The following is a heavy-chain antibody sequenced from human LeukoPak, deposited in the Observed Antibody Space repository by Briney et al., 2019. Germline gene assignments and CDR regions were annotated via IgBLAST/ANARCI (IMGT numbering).Heavy chain of an antibody. CDR3: AKDSTCSSTSCRKGFDY. D-gene: IGHD2-2*01. V-gene: IGHV3-23*01. CDR1: GFTFSSYA. J-gene: IGHJ4*02. CDR2: ISGSGGST. Sequence: SGRSLRLSCAASGFTFSSYAMSWVRQAPGKGLEWVSAISGSGGSTYYADSVKGRFTISRDNSKNTLYLQMSSLRAEDTAVYYCAKDSTCSSTSCRKGFDYWGQGTLVTVSS.